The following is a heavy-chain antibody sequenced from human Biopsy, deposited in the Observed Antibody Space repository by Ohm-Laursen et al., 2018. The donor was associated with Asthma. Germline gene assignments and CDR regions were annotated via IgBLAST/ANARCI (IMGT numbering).Heavy chain of an antibody. J-gene: IGHJ4*02. CDR3: ARDGPELPTELDY. CDR1: GFTFSNYG. CDR2: ISFDGSNK. Sequence: FLRLSCAASGFTFSNYGMHWVRQAPGKGLDWVAVISFDGSNKNYTDSVKGRFTISRDNAKNSLYLQMNSLRAEDTAVYYCARDGPELPTELDYWGQGTLVTVPS. D-gene: IGHD1-14*01. V-gene: IGHV3-30*03.